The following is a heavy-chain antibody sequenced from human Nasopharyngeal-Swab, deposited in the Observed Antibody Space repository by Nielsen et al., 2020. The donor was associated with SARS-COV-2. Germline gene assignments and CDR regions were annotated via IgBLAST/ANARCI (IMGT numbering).Heavy chain of an antibody. CDR2: IYPDGNA. V-gene: IGHV3-66*01. CDR1: GLTFSTHD. D-gene: IGHD5-18*01. CDR3: ARDNRLQLWLRYYGMDV. Sequence: GESLKISCSASGLTFSTHDMSWVRQAPGKGLEWVSIIYPDGNAYYGGAVKGRFTISRDNSKNTLYLQMNSLRAQDTALYYCARDNRLQLWLRYYGMDVWGQGTTVTVSS. J-gene: IGHJ6*02.